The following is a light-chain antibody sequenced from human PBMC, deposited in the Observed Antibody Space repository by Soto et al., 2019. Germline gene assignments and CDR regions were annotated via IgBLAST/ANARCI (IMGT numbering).Light chain of an antibody. V-gene: IGLV3-1*01. CDR2: QDN. J-gene: IGLJ2*01. CDR1: ELGDKY. CDR3: QAWDRSTVV. Sequence: SYELSQPPSVSVSPGQTASITCSGDELGDKYACWYQQKPGQSPVLVIYQDNKRPSGTPARFSGSSSGSTATLTISGTQAMDEADYYCQAWDRSTVVFGGGTELTVL.